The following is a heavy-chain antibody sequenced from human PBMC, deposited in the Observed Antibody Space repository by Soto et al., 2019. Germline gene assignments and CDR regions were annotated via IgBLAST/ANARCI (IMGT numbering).Heavy chain of an antibody. J-gene: IGHJ6*03. Sequence: ASVKVSCKASGYTFTSYGISWVRQAPGQGLEWMGWISAYNGNTNYAQKLQGRVTMTTDTSTSTAYMELRSLRSDDTAVYYCARHGICSGGSCFSYDYYYYYMDVWGKGTTVTVSS. CDR2: ISAYNGNT. D-gene: IGHD2-15*01. CDR3: ARHGICSGGSCFSYDYYYYYMDV. CDR1: GYTFTSYG. V-gene: IGHV1-18*01.